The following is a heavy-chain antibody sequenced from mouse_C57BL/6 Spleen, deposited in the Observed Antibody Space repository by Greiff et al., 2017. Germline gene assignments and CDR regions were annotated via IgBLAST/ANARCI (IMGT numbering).Heavy chain of an antibody. CDR3: ARFYYGSSYEAY. CDR1: GYTFTSYW. CDR2: IDPSDSYT. Sequence: VQLQQPGAELVKPGASVKLSCKASGYTFTSYWMQWVKQRPGQGLEWIGEIDPSDSYTNYNQKFKGKATLTVDTSSSTAYMQLSSLTSEDSAVYYCARFYYGSSYEAYWGQGTLVTVSA. D-gene: IGHD1-1*01. J-gene: IGHJ3*01. V-gene: IGHV1-50*01.